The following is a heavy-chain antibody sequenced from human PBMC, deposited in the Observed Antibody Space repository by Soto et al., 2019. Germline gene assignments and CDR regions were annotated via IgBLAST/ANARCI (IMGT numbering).Heavy chain of an antibody. V-gene: IGHV4-34*01. D-gene: IGHD4-17*01. Sequence: SETLSLTCAVYGGSFSGFYWSWIRQPPGKGLEWIGEINHSGSTNYNPSLKSRVTISVDTSKNQFSLKLSSVTAADTAVYYCAVGGDYGGLDYWGQGTLVTVSS. CDR3: AVGGDYGGLDY. J-gene: IGHJ4*02. CDR1: GGSFSGFY. CDR2: INHSGST.